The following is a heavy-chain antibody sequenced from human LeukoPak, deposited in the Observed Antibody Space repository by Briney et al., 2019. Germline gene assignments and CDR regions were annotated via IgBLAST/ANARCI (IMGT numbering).Heavy chain of an antibody. D-gene: IGHD5-24*01. CDR1: GGSISSYY. V-gene: IGHV4-59*01. J-gene: IGHJ4*02. CDR2: IYYSGST. CDR3: ARDREMATFDY. Sequence: SETLSLTCTVSGGSISSYYWSWIRQPPGKGLEWIGYIYYSGSTNYNPSLKSRVTISVDTSKNQFSLKLSSVTAADTAVYYCARDREMATFDYWGQGTLVTVSS.